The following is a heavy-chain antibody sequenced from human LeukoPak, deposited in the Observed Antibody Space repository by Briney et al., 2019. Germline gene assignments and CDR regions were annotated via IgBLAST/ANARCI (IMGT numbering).Heavy chain of an antibody. Sequence: GVSLRLSCAASGFTFSSYWMSWVRQAPGKGLEWVANIKQDGSEKYYVDSVKGRFTISRDNAKNSLYLQMNGLRAEDTAVYYCARDSSSWPPVNLFSDYWGQGTLVTVSS. CDR1: GFTFSSYW. V-gene: IGHV3-7*01. J-gene: IGHJ4*02. CDR3: ARDSSSWPPVNLFSDY. CDR2: IKQDGSEK. D-gene: IGHD6-13*01.